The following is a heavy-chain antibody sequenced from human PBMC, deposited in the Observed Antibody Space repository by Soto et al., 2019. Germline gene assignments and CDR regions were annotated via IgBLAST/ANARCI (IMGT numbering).Heavy chain of an antibody. V-gene: IGHV3-53*01. CDR2: IYSDGST. D-gene: IGHD2-15*01. CDR1: GFTVGDNY. Sequence: GGSLRLSCAASGFTVGDNYMSWVRQAPGKGLEWVSVIYSDGSTYYADSVKGRFTISRDNSKNTLYLQMNSLRAEDTAIYYCARASQAAYSVYYFADWGQGTLVTVSS. J-gene: IGHJ4*02. CDR3: ARASQAAYSVYYFAD.